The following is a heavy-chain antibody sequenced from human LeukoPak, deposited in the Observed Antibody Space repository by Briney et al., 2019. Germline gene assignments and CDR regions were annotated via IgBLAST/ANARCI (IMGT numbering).Heavy chain of an antibody. CDR2: INPNSGGT. V-gene: IGHV1-2*04. CDR3: ARVRHPEQWLVRDYGMDV. J-gene: IGHJ6*02. D-gene: IGHD6-19*01. CDR1: GYTFTGYY. Sequence: GASVKVSCKASGYTFTGYYMDCVRQAPGQGLEWMGWINPNSGGTNYAQKFQGWVTMTRDTSISTAYMELSRLRSDDTAVYYCARVRHPEQWLVRDYGMDVWGQGTTVTVSS.